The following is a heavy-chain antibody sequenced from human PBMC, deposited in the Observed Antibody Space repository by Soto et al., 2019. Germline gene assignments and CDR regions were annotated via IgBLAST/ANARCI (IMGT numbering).Heavy chain of an antibody. D-gene: IGHD3-3*01. CDR1: GGSFSGYY. V-gene: IGHV4-34*01. J-gene: IGHJ5*02. Sequence: SETLSLTCAVYGGSFSGYYWSWIRQPPGKGLEWIGEINQSGITNYNPSLKSRVTISEDTSKNQFSLKLSSVTAADTAVYYCARRDDFNPGWFDPWGQGTLVTVSS. CDR3: ARRDDFNPGWFDP. CDR2: INQSGIT.